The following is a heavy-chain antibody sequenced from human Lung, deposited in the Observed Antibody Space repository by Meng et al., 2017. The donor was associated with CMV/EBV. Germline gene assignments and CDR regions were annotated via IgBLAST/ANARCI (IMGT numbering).Heavy chain of an antibody. D-gene: IGHD6-13*01. J-gene: IGHJ4*02. Sequence: EVQLLESGGGWVQPGGSVRLSCVGSGFTFDSYAMNWVRQAPGKGLEWVSSIRGSAGAKYYAASVKGRLTIYRDDSNNMLSLQMNSLRAEDTAVYYCAKGESRYSRGAFDYWGQGILVNVSS. V-gene: IGHV3-23*01. CDR3: AKGESRYSRGAFDY. CDR1: GFTFDSYA. CDR2: IRGSAGAK.